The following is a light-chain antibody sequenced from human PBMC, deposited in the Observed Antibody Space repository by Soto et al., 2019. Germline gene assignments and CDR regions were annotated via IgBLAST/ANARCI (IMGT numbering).Light chain of an antibody. CDR1: QSVSSSY. CDR3: QQYGSSPRT. Sequence: EIVLTQSPGTLSLSPGERATLSCRASQSVSSSYLAWYQQKPGQAPRLLIYGASSRATGIPDRFSGSGSGTDFTLTIIRREPEDFAVYYWQQYGSSPRTFGQGTKVEIK. CDR2: GAS. V-gene: IGKV3-20*01. J-gene: IGKJ1*01.